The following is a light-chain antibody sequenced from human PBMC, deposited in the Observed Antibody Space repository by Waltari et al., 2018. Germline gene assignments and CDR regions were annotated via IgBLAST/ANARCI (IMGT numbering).Light chain of an antibody. CDR2: GKN. CDR3: NSRDSSGNHVV. J-gene: IGLJ2*01. Sequence: SSELTQDPAVSVALGQTVRITCQGDSLRSYYASWYQQKPGQAPVLFIYGKNNRPPGIPDRFSDASSGNTASLTITGAQAEDEADDYWNSRDSSGNHVVFGGGTKLTVL. CDR1: SLRSYY. V-gene: IGLV3-19*01.